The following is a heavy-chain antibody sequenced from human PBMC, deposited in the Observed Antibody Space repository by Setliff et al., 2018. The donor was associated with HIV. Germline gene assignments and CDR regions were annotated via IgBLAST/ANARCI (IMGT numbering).Heavy chain of an antibody. V-gene: IGHV3-23*01. D-gene: IGHD3-16*01. CDR3: ARDLGGGSAAFDI. J-gene: IGHJ3*02. CDR1: GFTVDTGA. CDR2: IGCWGTCT. Sequence: GGSLRLSCAASGFTVDTGAMNWVRQAPGKGLEWVSTIGCWGTCTFYADSVKGRFAISGDPSTNTLYLQMNSLRAEDTAVYYCARDLGGGSAAFDIWGQGTMVTVSS.